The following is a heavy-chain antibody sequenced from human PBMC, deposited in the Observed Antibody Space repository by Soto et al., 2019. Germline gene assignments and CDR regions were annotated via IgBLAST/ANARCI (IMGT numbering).Heavy chain of an antibody. D-gene: IGHD6-6*01. CDR1: GGSISSGDYY. Sequence: QVQLQESGPGLVKPSQTLSLTCTVSGGSISSGDYYWSWIRQPPGKGLEWIGYIYYSGSTYYNPSLKSGVAISVDPSKTHFPLKRPAVPAAATAVNYCARRRPDGTGRDPWAQGTLCTSSA. CDR2: IYYSGST. V-gene: IGHV4-30-4*01. CDR3: ARRRPDGTGRDP. J-gene: IGHJ5*02.